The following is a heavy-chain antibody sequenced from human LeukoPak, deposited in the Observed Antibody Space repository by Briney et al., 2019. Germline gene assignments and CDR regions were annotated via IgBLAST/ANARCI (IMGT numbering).Heavy chain of an antibody. CDR3: ARDYYGSGSIFLDYYYGMNL. V-gene: IGHV1-46*01. CDR2: INPSGGST. D-gene: IGHD3-10*01. CDR1: GYTFTSYY. J-gene: IGHJ6*02. Sequence: ASVKVSCKASGYTFTSYYMHWVRQAPGQGLEWMGIINPSGGSTSYAQKFQGRVTMTRDTSTSTVYMELSSLRSEDTAVYYCARDYYGSGSIFLDYYYGMNLWGQGTTDTVSS.